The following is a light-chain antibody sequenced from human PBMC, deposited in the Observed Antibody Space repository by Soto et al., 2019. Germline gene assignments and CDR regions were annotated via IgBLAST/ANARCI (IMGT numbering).Light chain of an antibody. J-gene: IGKJ3*01. Sequence: EIVMTQSPATLSVSPGERATLSCRASQSVTINLAWYQHKPGQAPRLLIYGASTRATGIPVRFSGSGSGTEFTLTISSLQSEDFAVYYCQQYNNWPPFTFGPGTKVEIK. CDR2: GAS. V-gene: IGKV3-15*01. CDR1: QSVTIN. CDR3: QQYNNWPPFT.